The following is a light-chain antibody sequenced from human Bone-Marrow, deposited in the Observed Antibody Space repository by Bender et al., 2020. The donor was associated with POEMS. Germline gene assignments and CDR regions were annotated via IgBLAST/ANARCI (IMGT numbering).Light chain of an antibody. CDR2: DDS. J-gene: IGLJ3*02. Sequence: SYVLTQPPSVSVAPGQTASITCGGHSISNKHVQWYQHRPGQAPILVVYDDSARPSGIPERFSGSNSENTASLTISRAEAGDEADYYCQVWDSSFDQPVFGGGTKLSVL. CDR3: QVWDSSFDQPV. CDR1: SISNKH. V-gene: IGLV3-21*02.